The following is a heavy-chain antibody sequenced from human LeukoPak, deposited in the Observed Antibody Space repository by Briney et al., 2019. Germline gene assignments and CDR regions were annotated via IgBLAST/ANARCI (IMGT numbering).Heavy chain of an antibody. Sequence: ASVKVSCKASGYTFTGYYMHWVRQAPGQGLEWMGWINPNSGGTNYAQKFQGRVTMTRDTSKNQVVLTMTNMDPVDTATYYCAHGQTGVDQFDYWGQGTLVTVSS. CDR2: INPNSGGT. D-gene: IGHD3-3*01. CDR3: AHGQTGVDQFDY. V-gene: IGHV1-2*02. CDR1: GYTFTGYY. J-gene: IGHJ4*02.